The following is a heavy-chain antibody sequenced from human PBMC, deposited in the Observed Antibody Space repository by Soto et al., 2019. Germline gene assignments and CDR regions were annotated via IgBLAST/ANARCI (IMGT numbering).Heavy chain of an antibody. D-gene: IGHD2-21*02. CDR3: TTSKFSLWVTAPDFDY. CDR2: IKSKTDGGTT. V-gene: IGHV3-15*07. Sequence: EVQLVESGGGLVKPGGSLRLSCAASGFTFSNAWMNWVRQAPGKGLEWVGRIKSKTDGGTTDYAAPVKGRFTISRDDSKNTLYRQMNSLKTEDTAVYYCTTSKFSLWVTAPDFDYWGQGTLVTVSS. CDR1: GFTFSNAW. J-gene: IGHJ4*02.